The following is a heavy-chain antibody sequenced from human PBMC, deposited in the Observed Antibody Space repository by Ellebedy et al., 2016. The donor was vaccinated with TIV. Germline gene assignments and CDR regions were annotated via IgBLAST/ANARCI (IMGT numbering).Heavy chain of an antibody. D-gene: IGHD3-22*01. CDR2: INPSGGST. CDR3: ARHDSSGYDAFDI. CDR1: GYTFTSYY. Sequence: ASVKVSCKASGYTFTSYYMHWVRQAPGQGLEWMGIINPSGGSTSYAQKFQGRVTMTRDTSTSTVYMELSSLRSEDTAVYYYARHDSSGYDAFDIWGQGTMVTVSS. V-gene: IGHV1-46*03. J-gene: IGHJ3*02.